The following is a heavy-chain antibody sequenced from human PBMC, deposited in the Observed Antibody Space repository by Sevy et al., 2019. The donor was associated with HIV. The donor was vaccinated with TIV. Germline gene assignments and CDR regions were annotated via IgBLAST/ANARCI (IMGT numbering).Heavy chain of an antibody. Sequence: GGSLRLSCAASGFTFSKYCMSWVRQPPGKGLEWVSTLSFGCGEINYADSVKGRFTISIDNSKSSVYLQMNNLRPEDTAVYYSAREGCTKPHDYWGQGTLVTVSS. J-gene: IGHJ4*02. D-gene: IGHD2-8*01. CDR3: AREGCTKPHDY. CDR2: LSFGCGEI. V-gene: IGHV3-23*01. CDR1: GFTFSKYC.